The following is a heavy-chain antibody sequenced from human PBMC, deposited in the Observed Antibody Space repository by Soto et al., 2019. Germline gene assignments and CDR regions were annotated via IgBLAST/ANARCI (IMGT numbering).Heavy chain of an antibody. J-gene: IGHJ6*02. Sequence: ASVKVSCKASGYTFTSYGISWVRQAPGQGLEWMGWISAYNGNTNYAQKLQGRVTMTTDTSTSTAYMELRSLRSDDTAVYYCARVTTIFGVVTHRPYGMDVWGQGTTVTVSS. D-gene: IGHD3-3*01. CDR3: ARVTTIFGVVTHRPYGMDV. CDR1: GYTFTSYG. CDR2: ISAYNGNT. V-gene: IGHV1-18*01.